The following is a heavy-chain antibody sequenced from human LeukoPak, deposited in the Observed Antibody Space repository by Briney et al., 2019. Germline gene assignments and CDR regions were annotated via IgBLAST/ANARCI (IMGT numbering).Heavy chain of an antibody. J-gene: IGHJ1*01. CDR2: INHSGST. CDR1: GGSFSGYY. D-gene: IGHD3-10*01. V-gene: IGHV4-34*01. Sequence: SETLSLTCAVYGGSFSGYYWSWIRQPPGKGLEWIGEINHSGSTNYNPSLKSRVTISVDTSKNQFSLKLSSVTAADTAVYYCARLVVGPKARYFQHWGQGTLVTVSP. CDR3: ARLVVGPKARYFQH.